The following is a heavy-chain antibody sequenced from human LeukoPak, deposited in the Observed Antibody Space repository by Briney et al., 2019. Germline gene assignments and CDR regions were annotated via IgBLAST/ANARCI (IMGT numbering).Heavy chain of an antibody. J-gene: IGHJ4*02. CDR1: GFLFSSYV. CDR3: ARDRDWLLYDY. D-gene: IGHD3-9*01. Sequence: GGSLRLSCAGSGFLFSSYVMHWVRLAPGKGLEWVAAISHDETYKYYADSLRGRVTISRDNSKNTLYLQMHSLRADDTAIYYCARDRDWLLYDYWGQGTLVTVSS. CDR2: ISHDETYK. V-gene: IGHV3-33*01.